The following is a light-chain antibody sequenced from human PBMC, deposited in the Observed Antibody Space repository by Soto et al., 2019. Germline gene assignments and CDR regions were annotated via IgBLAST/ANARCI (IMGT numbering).Light chain of an antibody. CDR2: TTN. CDR3: AAWDDSLNGHV. Sequence: QSVLTQPHSASGTPGQRVTISCSGSSSNIGTSSVHWFQQLPGTAPKLLISTTNQRPSGVPERFSGYKSGTSASLAISGLQSEDENYYYCAAWDDSLNGHVFGTETKVTVL. CDR1: SSNIGTSS. J-gene: IGLJ1*01. V-gene: IGLV1-44*01.